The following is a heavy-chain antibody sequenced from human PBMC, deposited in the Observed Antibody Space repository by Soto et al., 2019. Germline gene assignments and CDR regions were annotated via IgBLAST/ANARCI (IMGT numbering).Heavy chain of an antibody. J-gene: IGHJ6*03. V-gene: IGHV3-33*01. CDR3: ARDSEQLVPSVFGYMDV. Sequence: QVQLVESGGGVVQPGRSLRLSCAASGFTFSSYGMHWVSQAPGKGLEWVAVIWYDGSNKYYADSVKGRFTISRDNSKNTLYLQMNSLRAEDTAVYYCARDSEQLVPSVFGYMDVWGKGTTVTVSS. D-gene: IGHD6-6*01. CDR1: GFTFSSYG. CDR2: IWYDGSNK.